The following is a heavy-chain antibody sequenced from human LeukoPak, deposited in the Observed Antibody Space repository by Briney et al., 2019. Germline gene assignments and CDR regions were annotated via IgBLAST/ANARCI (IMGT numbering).Heavy chain of an antibody. D-gene: IGHD6-6*01. CDR2: IYYSGST. CDR3: ARVLRQLVRYYYYYMDV. CDR1: GGSISSSSYY. V-gene: IGHV4-39*07. Sequence: PSETLSLTCTVSGGSISSSSYYWGWIRQPPGKGLEWIGSIYYSGSTYYNPSLKSRVTISVDTSKNQFSLKLSSVTAADTAVYYCARVLRQLVRYYYYYMDVWGKGTTVTVSS. J-gene: IGHJ6*03.